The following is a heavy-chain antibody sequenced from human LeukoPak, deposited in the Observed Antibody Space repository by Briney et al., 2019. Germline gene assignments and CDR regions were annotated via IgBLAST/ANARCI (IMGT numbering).Heavy chain of an antibody. D-gene: IGHD6-19*01. Sequence: GGSLRLSCAASGFTFSSYSMNWVREAPGKGLEWVSFISTSSSYIHYADSVKGRFTISRDNSKNTLYLQMNSLRAEDTAVYYCSKDRDGYSSGWYSRPFAYWGQGTLVTVSS. CDR2: ISTSSSYI. CDR1: GFTFSSYS. J-gene: IGHJ4*02. CDR3: SKDRDGYSSGWYSRPFAY. V-gene: IGHV3-21*01.